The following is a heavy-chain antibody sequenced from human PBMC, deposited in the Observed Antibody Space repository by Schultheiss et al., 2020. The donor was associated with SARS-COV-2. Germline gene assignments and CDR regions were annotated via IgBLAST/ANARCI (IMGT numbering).Heavy chain of an antibody. D-gene: IGHD2-2*01. CDR2: ISSSGSTI. CDR3: ARDVGYCSSTSCLKYNWFDP. J-gene: IGHJ5*02. CDR1: GFTFSSYS. V-gene: IGHV3-48*04. Sequence: GGSLRLSCAASGFTFSSYSMNWVRQAPGKGLEWVSYISSSGSTIYYADSVKGRLTISRDNAKNSLYLQMNSLRAEDTAVYYCARDVGYCSSTSCLKYNWFDPWGQGTLVTVSS.